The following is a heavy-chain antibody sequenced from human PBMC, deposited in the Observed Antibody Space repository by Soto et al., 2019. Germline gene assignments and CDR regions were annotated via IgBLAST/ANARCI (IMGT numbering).Heavy chain of an antibody. J-gene: IGHJ6*02. CDR2: ISYDGSNK. D-gene: IGHD6-19*01. CDR3: AKGGKWLVPPGNYYGMDV. CDR1: GFTFSSYG. V-gene: IGHV3-30*18. Sequence: GGSLRLSCAASGFTFSSYGMHWVRQAPGKGLEWVAVISYDGSNKYYADSVKGRFTISRDNSKNTQYLQMNSLRAGDTAVYYCAKGGKWLVPPGNYYGMDVWGQGTTVTVSS.